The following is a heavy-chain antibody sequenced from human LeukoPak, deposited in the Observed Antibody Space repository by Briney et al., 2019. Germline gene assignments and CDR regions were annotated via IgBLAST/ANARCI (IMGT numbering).Heavy chain of an antibody. V-gene: IGHV4-59*01. CDR1: GGSISSYY. CDR2: IYNSVST. D-gene: IGHD1-26*01. CDR3: ARVGVVGAADY. Sequence: PPATLSLTRTDSGGSISSYYWRLFRQPPGKGLDWLGDIYNSVSTTYNPSLKSLVPISVDTSKNHFSLQRSSVSAAHTPVYYCARVGVVGAADYWGQGTLVTVS. J-gene: IGHJ4*02.